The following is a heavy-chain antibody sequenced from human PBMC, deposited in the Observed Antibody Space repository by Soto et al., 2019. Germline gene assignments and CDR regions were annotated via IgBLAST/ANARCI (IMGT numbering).Heavy chain of an antibody. J-gene: IGHJ6*01. Sequence: QVRLVQSGAEVKKPGASVTVSCKTSGYTFSNYGINWVRQAPGQGLEWMGWISGYNGNTNYAQTVQGRVTMTTDTTTGTVDMELRSLQSDDAAIYYWSRFIMVGGWFDPNYYHGMEVWGQGTTVTVSS. CDR1: GYTFSNYG. D-gene: IGHD6-19*01. V-gene: IGHV1-18*01. CDR2: ISGYNGNT. CDR3: SRFIMVGGWFDPNYYHGMEV.